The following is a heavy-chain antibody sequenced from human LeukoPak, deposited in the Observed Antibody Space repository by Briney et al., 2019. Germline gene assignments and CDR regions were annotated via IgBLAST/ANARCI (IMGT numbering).Heavy chain of an antibody. CDR3: EKDPPWEMFCGYYRDV. V-gene: IGHV3-23*01. Sequence: GGSLRLSCAASGFTFSSYAMSWVRQAPGKGLEWVSAISGSGGSTYYADSVKGRFTISRDNSKNTLYLQMNSLRAEDTAVYYCEKDPPWEMFCGYYRDVWGKGPRVTVPS. CDR1: GFTFSSYA. CDR2: ISGSGGST. J-gene: IGHJ6*03. D-gene: IGHD1-26*01.